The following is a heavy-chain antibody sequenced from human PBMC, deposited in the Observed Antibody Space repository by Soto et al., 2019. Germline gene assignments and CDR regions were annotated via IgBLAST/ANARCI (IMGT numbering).Heavy chain of an antibody. J-gene: IGHJ4*02. CDR3: ARDLSGIAVAGPPYYFDY. CDR1: GDSVSSNSAA. D-gene: IGHD6-19*01. CDR2: TYYRSKWYN. V-gene: IGHV6-1*01. Sequence: SQTLSLTCAISGDSVSSNSAAWNWIRQSPSRGLEWLGRTYYRSKWYNDYAVSVKSRITINPDTSKNQFSLQLNSVTPEDTAVYYCARDLSGIAVAGPPYYFDYWDQGILVTVSS.